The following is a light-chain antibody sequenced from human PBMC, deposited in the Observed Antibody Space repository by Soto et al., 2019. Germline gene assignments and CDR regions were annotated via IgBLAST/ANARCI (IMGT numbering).Light chain of an antibody. CDR3: SSYADSNNYV. CDR2: EVN. V-gene: IGLV2-8*01. Sequence: QSALTQPPSASGSPGPSVTIACTGISSDVGAYNSVSWYQHHPGKAPKLMIYEVNKRPSGVPARFSGSKSANTASLTVSGLQAEDEADYYCSSYADSNNYVFGTGTKLTVL. J-gene: IGLJ1*01. CDR1: SSDVGAYNS.